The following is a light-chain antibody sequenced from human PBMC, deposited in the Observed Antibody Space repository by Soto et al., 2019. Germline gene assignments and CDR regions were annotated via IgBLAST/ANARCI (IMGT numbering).Light chain of an antibody. CDR2: DAS. Sequence: DIQMTQSPSTLSASVGDRVTITCRASQSISSWLAWYQQKPGKAPKLLIYDASSLESGVPSRFSASGSGTDFTLTISSLQPEDFATYYCLQDYNYPYTFGQGTRLEI. CDR1: QSISSW. V-gene: IGKV1-5*01. CDR3: LQDYNYPYT. J-gene: IGKJ5*01.